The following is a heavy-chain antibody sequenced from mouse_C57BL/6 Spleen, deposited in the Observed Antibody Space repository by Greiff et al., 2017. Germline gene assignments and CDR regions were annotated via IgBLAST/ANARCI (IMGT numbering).Heavy chain of an antibody. CDR3: TTGVYYYGSSLYY. J-gene: IGHJ2*01. V-gene: IGHV14-1*01. CDR2: IDPEDGDT. Sequence: VQLQQSGAELVRPGASVKLSCTASGFNIKDYYMHWVKQRPEQGLEWIGRIDPEDGDTEYAPKFQGKATMTADTSSNTAYLQLSSMTSEDTAVYYCTTGVYYYGSSLYYWGQGTTLTVSS. D-gene: IGHD1-1*01. CDR1: GFNIKDYY.